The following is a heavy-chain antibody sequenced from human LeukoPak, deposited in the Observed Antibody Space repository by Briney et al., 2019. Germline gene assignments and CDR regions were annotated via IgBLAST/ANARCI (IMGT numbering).Heavy chain of an antibody. CDR1: GGSFSGYY. CDR2: INHSGST. V-gene: IGHV4-34*01. J-gene: IGHJ5*02. CDR3: ARRITMVRGASLRFDP. D-gene: IGHD3-10*01. Sequence: SETLSLTCAVYGGSFSGYYWSWIRQPPGKGLEWIGEINHSGSTNYNPSLKSRVTISVDTSKNQFSLKLSSVTAADTAVYYCARRITMVRGASLRFDPWGQGTLVTVSS.